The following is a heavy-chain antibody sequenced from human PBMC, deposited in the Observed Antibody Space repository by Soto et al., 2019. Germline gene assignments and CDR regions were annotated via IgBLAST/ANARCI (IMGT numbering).Heavy chain of an antibody. CDR3: AKARFRDSSMFLLDY. CDR1: GFTFSSYA. CDR2: ISGSGGST. V-gene: IGHV3-23*01. Sequence: EVQLLESGGGLVQPGGSLRLSCAASGFTFSSYAMSWVRQAPGKGLEWVSAISGSGGSTYYADSVKGRFTISRDNSKNTLYLQMNSLRAEDTAIYYCAKARFRDSSMFLLDYWGQGTLVTVSS. D-gene: IGHD6-19*01. J-gene: IGHJ4*02.